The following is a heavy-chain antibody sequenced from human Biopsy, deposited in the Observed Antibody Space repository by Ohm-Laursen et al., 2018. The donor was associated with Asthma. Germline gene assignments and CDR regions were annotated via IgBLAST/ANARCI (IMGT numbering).Heavy chain of an antibody. V-gene: IGHV1-18*01. D-gene: IGHD3-10*01. J-gene: IGHJ6*02. CDR2: ISVYNGNT. CDR3: ARAVDYSHYYGIDV. CDR1: GYTFNSAG. Sequence: GDSVKVSCKTSGYTFNSAGITWVRRAPGQGLEWMGWISVYNGNTKVAQKLQDRVTMITDTSTSTAYMELRSLRSDDTAVYFCARAVDYSHYYGIDVWGQGTTVTVS.